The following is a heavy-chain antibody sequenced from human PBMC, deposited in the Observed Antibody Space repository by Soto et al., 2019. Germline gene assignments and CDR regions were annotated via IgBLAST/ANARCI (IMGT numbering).Heavy chain of an antibody. CDR2: ISYDGSNK. J-gene: IGHJ6*02. Sequence: GGSLRLSCAASGFTFSSYAMHWVRQAPGKGLEWVAVISYDGSNKYYADSVKGRFTISRDNSKNTLYLQMNSLRAEDTAVYYCARGIAARHYYYYGMDVWGQGTTVTVS. D-gene: IGHD6-6*01. CDR3: ARGIAARHYYYYGMDV. CDR1: GFTFSSYA. V-gene: IGHV3-30-3*01.